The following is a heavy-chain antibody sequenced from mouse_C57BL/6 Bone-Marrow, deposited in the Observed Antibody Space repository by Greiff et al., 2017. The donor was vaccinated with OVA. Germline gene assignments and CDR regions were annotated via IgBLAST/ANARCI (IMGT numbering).Heavy chain of an antibody. CDR3: ARHEEDYYGSSYGNFDY. Sequence: VQLQESGAELVKPGASVKLSCKASGYTFTEYTIHWVKQRSGQGLEWIGWFYPGSGSIKYNEKFKDKATLTADKSSSTVYMELSRLTSEDSAVYFCARHEEDYYGSSYGNFDYWGQGTTLTVSS. V-gene: IGHV1-62-2*01. CDR2: FYPGSGSI. J-gene: IGHJ2*01. CDR1: GYTFTEYT. D-gene: IGHD1-1*01.